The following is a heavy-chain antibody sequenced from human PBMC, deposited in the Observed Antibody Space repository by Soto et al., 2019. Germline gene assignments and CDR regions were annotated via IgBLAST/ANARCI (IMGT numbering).Heavy chain of an antibody. Sequence: ASVKVSCKASGYTFTSYDINWVRQATGQGLEWMGWMNPNSGNTGYAQKFQGRVTMTRNTSISTAYKELSSLRSEDTAVYYCAMGGFCSGGICYDVAFDFGGQGTRFT. J-gene: IGHJ3*01. CDR2: MNPNSGNT. CDR1: GYTFTSYD. V-gene: IGHV1-8*01. CDR3: AMGGFCSGGICYDVAFDF. D-gene: IGHD2-15*01.